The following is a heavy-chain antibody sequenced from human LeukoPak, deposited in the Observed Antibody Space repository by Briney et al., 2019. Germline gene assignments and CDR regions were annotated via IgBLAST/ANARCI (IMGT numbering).Heavy chain of an antibody. J-gene: IGHJ5*02. CDR2: INPNSGGT. CDR3: ARNYYGSAPNDNWFDP. D-gene: IGHD3-10*01. Sequence: ASVKVSCKASRYTFTGYYMHWVRQAPGQGLEWMGWINPNSGGTNYAQKFQGRVTMTRDTSISTAYMELSRLRSDDAAVYYCARNYYGSAPNDNWFDPWGQGTLVTVSS. V-gene: IGHV1-2*02. CDR1: RYTFTGYY.